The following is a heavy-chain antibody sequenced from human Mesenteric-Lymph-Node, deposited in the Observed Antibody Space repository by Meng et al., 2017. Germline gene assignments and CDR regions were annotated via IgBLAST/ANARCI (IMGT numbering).Heavy chain of an antibody. CDR2: IYYSGST. J-gene: IGHJ6*02. CDR1: GGSISSSSYY. V-gene: IGHV4-39*07. CDR3: AREAYYYDSSGYLYYYYGMDV. D-gene: IGHD3-22*01. Sequence: SETLSPTCTVAGGSISSSSYYWGWIRQPPGKGLEWIGSIYYSGSTYYNPSLKSRVTISVDTSKNQFSLKLSSVTAADTAVYYCAREAYYYDSSGYLYYYYGMDVWGQGTTVTVSS.